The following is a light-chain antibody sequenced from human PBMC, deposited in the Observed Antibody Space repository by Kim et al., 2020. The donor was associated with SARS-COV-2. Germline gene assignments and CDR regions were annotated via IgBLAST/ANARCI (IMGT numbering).Light chain of an antibody. CDR3: QQLKSYPPY. V-gene: IGKV1-9*01. J-gene: IGKJ4*01. CDR1: QDISSH. CDR2: SAS. Sequence: DIQLTQSPSFLSASVGDRVTITCRASQDISSHLAWYQQQPGKAPNLLIYSASTLQSGVPTRFSGSGSGTDFTLTISSLQPEDVASYYCQQLKSYPPYFGGGTKVDIK.